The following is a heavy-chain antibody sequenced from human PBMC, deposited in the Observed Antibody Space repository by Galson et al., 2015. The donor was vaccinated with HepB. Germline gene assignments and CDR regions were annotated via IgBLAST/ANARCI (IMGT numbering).Heavy chain of an antibody. Sequence: SLRLSCAASGFTVSSNYMSWVRQAPGKGLEWVSVIYSGGSTYYADSVKGRFTISRDNSKNTLYLQMNSLRAEDTAVYYCARDLYYYYMDVWGKGTTVTVSS. CDR3: ARDLYYYYMDV. V-gene: IGHV3-53*01. J-gene: IGHJ6*03. CDR1: GFTVSSNY. CDR2: IYSGGST.